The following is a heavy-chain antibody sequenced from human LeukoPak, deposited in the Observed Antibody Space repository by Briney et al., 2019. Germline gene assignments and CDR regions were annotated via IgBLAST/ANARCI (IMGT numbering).Heavy chain of an antibody. CDR2: IYPGDSDT. J-gene: IGHJ4*02. CDR1: GYSFTSYW. V-gene: IGHV5-51*01. D-gene: IGHD1-26*01. CDR3: ARLGQWELHQGDY. Sequence: GESLKISCKGPGYSFTSYWIGWVRQMPGKGPEWMGIIYPGDSDTRYSPSLQGQVTISADKSISTAYLQWSSLKASDTAMYYCARLGQWELHQGDYWGQGTLVTVSS.